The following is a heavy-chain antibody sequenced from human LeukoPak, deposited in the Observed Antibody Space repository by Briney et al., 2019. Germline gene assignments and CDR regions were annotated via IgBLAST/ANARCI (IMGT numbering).Heavy chain of an antibody. D-gene: IGHD5-18*01. CDR2: INSDGSIT. V-gene: IGHV3-74*01. J-gene: IGHJ6*02. Sequence: PRGSLRLSCAASGFTFSSYSMNWVRQAPGKGLEWVSHINSDGSITSYADSVKGRFTISIDNAKNTLYLQMNSLRAEDTAVYYCARDAVDTANAVWGQGTTVTVSS. CDR1: GFTFSSYS. CDR3: ARDAVDTANAV.